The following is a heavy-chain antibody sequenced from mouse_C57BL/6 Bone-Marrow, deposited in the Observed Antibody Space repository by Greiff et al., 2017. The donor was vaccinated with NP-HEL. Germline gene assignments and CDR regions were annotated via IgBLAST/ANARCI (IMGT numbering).Heavy chain of an antibody. D-gene: IGHD2-10*02. CDR1: GYTFTDYY. CDR2: INPYNGGT. J-gene: IGHJ3*01. V-gene: IGHV1-19*01. CDR3: GYGNYPNLSY. Sequence: EVQLQQSGPVLVKPGASAKMSCKASGYTFTDYYMNWVKQSHGKSLEWIGVINPYNGGTSYNQKFKGKATLTVDKSSSTAYMELNSLTSEDSAVYYCGYGNYPNLSYWGQGTLVTVSA.